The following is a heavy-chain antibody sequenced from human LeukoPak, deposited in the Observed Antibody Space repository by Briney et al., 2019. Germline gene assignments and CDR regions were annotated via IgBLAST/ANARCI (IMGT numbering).Heavy chain of an antibody. CDR1: GYTFTGYY. CDR2: INPNSGGT. J-gene: IGHJ6*02. Sequence: GASVNVSFKASGYTFTGYYMHWVRQAPGQGLEWMGWINPNSGGTNYAQKFQDRVTMTRDTSISTAYMELSRLRSDDTAVYYCARGPTFYCSGGSCYYYGMDVWGQGTTVTVSS. D-gene: IGHD2-15*01. CDR3: ARGPTFYCSGGSCYYYGMDV. V-gene: IGHV1-2*02.